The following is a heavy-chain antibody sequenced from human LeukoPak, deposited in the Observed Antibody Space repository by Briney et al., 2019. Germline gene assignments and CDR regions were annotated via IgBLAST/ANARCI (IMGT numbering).Heavy chain of an antibody. V-gene: IGHV4-34*01. CDR2: INHSGST. CDR1: GGSFSGYY. Sequence: SETLSLTCAVYGGSFSGYYWSWIRQPPGKGLEWIGEINHSGSTNYNPSLKSRVTISVDTSKNQFSLKLSSVTAADTAVYYCARGPYYYGSGSPLMSWGQGTLVTVSS. CDR3: ARGPYYYGSGSPLMS. J-gene: IGHJ4*02. D-gene: IGHD3-10*01.